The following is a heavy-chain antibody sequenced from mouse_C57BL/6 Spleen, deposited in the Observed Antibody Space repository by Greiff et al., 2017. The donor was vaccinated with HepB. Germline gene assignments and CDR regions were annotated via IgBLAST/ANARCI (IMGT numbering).Heavy chain of an antibody. V-gene: IGHV1-81*01. Sequence: VQLQQSGAELARPGASVKLSCKASGYTFTSYGISWVKQRTGQGLEWIGEIYPRSGNTYYNEKFKGKATLTADKSSSTAYMELRSLTSEDSAVYFCAVRVPLADWGQGTLVTVSA. D-gene: IGHD5-1*01. CDR3: AVRVPLAD. J-gene: IGHJ3*01. CDR2: IYPRSGNT. CDR1: GYTFTSYG.